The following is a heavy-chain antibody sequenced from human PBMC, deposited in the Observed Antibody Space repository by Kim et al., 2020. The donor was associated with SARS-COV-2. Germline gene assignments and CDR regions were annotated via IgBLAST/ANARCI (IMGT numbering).Heavy chain of an antibody. CDR2: INPNGGTT. D-gene: IGHD1-26*01. J-gene: IGHJ4*02. CDR3: ARGGGGFLDY. V-gene: IGHV3-64*01. Sequence: GGSLRRSCAASGFTFSSYGMVWVRQAPGTGLEYISNINPNGGTTYYANSVKGRFTISRDDSKKTLYVQMDSLTVEDMAVYYCARGGGGFLDYWGQGILVT. CDR1: GFTFSSYG.